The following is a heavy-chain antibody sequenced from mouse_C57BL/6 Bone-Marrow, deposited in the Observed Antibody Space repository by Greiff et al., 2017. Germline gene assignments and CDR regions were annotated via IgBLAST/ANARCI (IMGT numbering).Heavy chain of an antibody. Sequence: EVQLQQSGPELVKPGASVKISCKASGYTFTDYYMNWVKQSHGKSLEWIGDINPNNGGTSYNQKFKGKATLTVDKSSSTAYMELRSLTSEDSAVYYCARGYDGYYKGFAYWGQGTLVTVSA. V-gene: IGHV1-26*01. D-gene: IGHD2-3*01. J-gene: IGHJ3*01. CDR2: INPNNGGT. CDR1: GYTFTDYY. CDR3: ARGYDGYYKGFAY.